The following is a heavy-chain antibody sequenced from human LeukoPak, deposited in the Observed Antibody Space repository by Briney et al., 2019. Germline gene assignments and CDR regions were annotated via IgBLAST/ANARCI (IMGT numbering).Heavy chain of an antibody. CDR2: IYYSGST. V-gene: IGHV4-31*03. CDR1: GGSISSGGYC. J-gene: IGHJ4*02. CDR3: ARSPDAYFDY. Sequence: SETLSLTCTVSGGSISSGGYCWSWIRQHPGKGLEWIGYIYYSGSTYYNPSLKSRVTISVDTSKNQFSLKLSSVTAADTAVYYCARSPDAYFDYWGQGTLVTVSS.